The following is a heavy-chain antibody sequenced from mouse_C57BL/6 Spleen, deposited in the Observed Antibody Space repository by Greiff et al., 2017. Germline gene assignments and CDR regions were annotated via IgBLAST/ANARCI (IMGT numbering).Heavy chain of an antibody. V-gene: IGHV5-4*03. D-gene: IGHD2-5*01. Sequence: EVKLVESGGGLVKPGGSLKLSCAASGFTFSSYAMSWVRQTPEKRLEWVATISDGGSYTYYPDNVKGRFTISRDNAKNNLYLQMSHLKSEDTAMYYCARGINSNFWYFDVWGTGTTVTVSS. CDR3: ARGINSNFWYFDV. CDR1: GFTFSSYA. CDR2: ISDGGSYT. J-gene: IGHJ1*03.